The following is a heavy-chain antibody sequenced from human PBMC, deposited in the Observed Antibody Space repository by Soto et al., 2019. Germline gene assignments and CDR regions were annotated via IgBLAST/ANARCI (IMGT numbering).Heavy chain of an antibody. CDR2: IWYDGSNK. V-gene: IGHV3-33*01. Sequence: QVQLVESGGVVVQPGESLRLSCAASGFTFSSHGMHWVRQAPGKGLEWVAVIWYDGSNKYHADSVRGRFTISRDNSKNTLYLQMNSLRDADTAVYYCARYSSVAVWYFDNWGQGTLVTVSS. CDR1: GFTFSSHG. D-gene: IGHD6-19*01. J-gene: IGHJ4*02. CDR3: ARYSSVAVWYFDN.